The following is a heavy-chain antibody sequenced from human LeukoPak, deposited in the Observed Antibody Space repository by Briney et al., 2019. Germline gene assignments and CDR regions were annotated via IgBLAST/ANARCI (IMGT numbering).Heavy chain of an antibody. V-gene: IGHV3-23*01. CDR3: AKDLRAYSTPFDY. D-gene: IGHD5-18*01. J-gene: IGHJ4*02. Sequence: GGSLRLSCAASGFTFSSYAMTWVRQAPGKGLEWVSTASSCGSNTHYGNSVKGRFAITRDNYKNTLFLQMNSLRAEDTAVYYCAKDLRAYSTPFDYWGQGTLVTVSS. CDR1: GFTFSSYA. CDR2: ASSCGSNT.